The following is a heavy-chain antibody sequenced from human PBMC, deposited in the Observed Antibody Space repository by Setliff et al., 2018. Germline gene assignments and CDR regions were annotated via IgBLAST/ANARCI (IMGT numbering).Heavy chain of an antibody. V-gene: IGHV4-39*07. CDR3: ARIPSVRNIASRAFDI. D-gene: IGHD2-15*01. CDR1: GGSIRNTSYH. CDR2: IYYSGNT. Sequence: SEPLSLTCSASGGSIRNTSYHWGWIRQPPGKGLEWIANIYYSGNTYYNPSLESRLSMSADMSKNQLSLRLRSVIAADTAVYYCARIPSVRNIASRAFDIWGQGTRVTVSS. J-gene: IGHJ3*02.